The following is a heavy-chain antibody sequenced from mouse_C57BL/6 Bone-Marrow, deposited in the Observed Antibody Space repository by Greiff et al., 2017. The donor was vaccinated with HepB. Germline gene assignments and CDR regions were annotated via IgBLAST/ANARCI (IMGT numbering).Heavy chain of an antibody. CDR3: ARSLYYSNRPRYFDV. J-gene: IGHJ1*03. Sequence: QVQLQQPGAELVKPGASVKLSCKASGYTFTSYWMQWVKPRPGQGLEWIGEIDPSDSYTNYNQKFKGKATLTVDTSSSTAYMQLSSLTSEDSAVYYCARSLYYSNRPRYFDVWGTGTTVTVSS. V-gene: IGHV1-50*01. CDR1: GYTFTSYW. CDR2: IDPSDSYT. D-gene: IGHD2-5*01.